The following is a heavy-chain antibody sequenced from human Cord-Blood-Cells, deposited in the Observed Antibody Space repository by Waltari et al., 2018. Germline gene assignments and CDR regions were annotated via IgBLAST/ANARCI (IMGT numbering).Heavy chain of an antibody. CDR3: VRAIAVAGTRWFDP. Sequence: EVQLVQSGAEVKKPGESLKISCKGSGHSFSSYWIGRMRQLPGKGLEWMGIISPGDSDTRYSPSFQGQVTISADKSIGTAYLQWSSLKASDTAMYYCVRAIAVAGTRWFDPWGQGTLVTVSS. J-gene: IGHJ5*02. V-gene: IGHV5-51*01. D-gene: IGHD6-19*01. CDR2: ISPGDSDT. CDR1: GHSFSSYW.